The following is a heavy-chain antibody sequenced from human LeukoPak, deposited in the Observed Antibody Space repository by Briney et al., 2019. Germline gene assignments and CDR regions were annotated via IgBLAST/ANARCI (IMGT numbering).Heavy chain of an antibody. CDR1: AYTFTSYG. CDR3: ARGSAAAGTEVDY. V-gene: IGHV1-18*01. J-gene: IGHJ4*02. Sequence: GASVKVSCKASAYTFTSYGISRVRQAPGQGLEWMGWIIAYNGNTNYAQKLQGRVTMTTDTSTSIAYMELRSLRSDDTAVYYCARGSAAAGTEVDYWGQGTLVTVSS. D-gene: IGHD6-13*01. CDR2: IIAYNGNT.